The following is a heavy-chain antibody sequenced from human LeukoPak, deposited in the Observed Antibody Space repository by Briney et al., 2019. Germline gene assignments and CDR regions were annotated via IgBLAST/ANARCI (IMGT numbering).Heavy chain of an antibody. Sequence: GGSLRLSCAASGFTVSSTYMSWVRQAPGKGLEWVSVTYRSDSTYYADSVKGRFTISSDNSKNTLYLQMNGLRAEDTAIYYCAKDADSGWYGPFGYWGQGTLVIVSS. CDR1: GFTVSSTY. CDR2: TYRSDST. D-gene: IGHD6-19*01. J-gene: IGHJ4*02. CDR3: AKDADSGWYGPFGY. V-gene: IGHV3-53*01.